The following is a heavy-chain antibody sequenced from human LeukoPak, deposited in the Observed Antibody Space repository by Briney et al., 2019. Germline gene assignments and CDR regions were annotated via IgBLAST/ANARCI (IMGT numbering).Heavy chain of an antibody. J-gene: IGHJ4*02. Sequence: PGGSLRLSCAASGFTFSSYDMSWVRQAPGKGLEWVSAISGSGGSIYYADSVKVRFTISRDNSKNTLYLQMNSLRVEDTAVYYCAKDLECGYYYVSGSYYNFDYWGQGTLVTVSS. V-gene: IGHV3-23*01. D-gene: IGHD3-10*01. CDR2: ISGSGGSI. CDR1: GFTFSSYD. CDR3: AKDLECGYYYVSGSYYNFDY.